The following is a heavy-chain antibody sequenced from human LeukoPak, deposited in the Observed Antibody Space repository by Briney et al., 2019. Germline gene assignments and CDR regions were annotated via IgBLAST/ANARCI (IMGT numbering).Heavy chain of an antibody. Sequence: PSETLSLTCAVYAGSFSDYYWSWIRQPPGKGLEWIGEINHSGITNCNPSLKSRVSMSVDTSKNQFSLKLSSVTAADTAVYYCARRLQSASQYMDVWDKGTTVTVSS. CDR3: ARRLQSASQYMDV. CDR2: INHSGIT. J-gene: IGHJ6*03. D-gene: IGHD5-24*01. CDR1: AGSFSDYY. V-gene: IGHV4-34*01.